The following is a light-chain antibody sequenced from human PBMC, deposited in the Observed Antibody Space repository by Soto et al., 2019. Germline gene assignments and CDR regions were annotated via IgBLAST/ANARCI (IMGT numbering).Light chain of an antibody. CDR3: AAWDDSLNAYV. CDR2: GNI. Sequence: QSVLTQPPSASGTPGQRVPIFCSGSSSNIGSNTVNWYQQLPGTAPKLLIYGNILRPSGVPDRFSGSKSGTSASLAISGLQSEDEADYYCAAWDDSLNAYVFGTGTKVNVL. CDR1: SSNIGSNT. V-gene: IGLV1-44*01. J-gene: IGLJ1*01.